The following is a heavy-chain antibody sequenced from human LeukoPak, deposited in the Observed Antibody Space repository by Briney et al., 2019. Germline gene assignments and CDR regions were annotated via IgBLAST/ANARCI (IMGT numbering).Heavy chain of an antibody. V-gene: IGHV3-23*01. CDR2: ISGRDSTT. CDR1: GFTFYTYS. J-gene: IGHJ5*02. CDR3: ATSGGSYWS. D-gene: IGHD1-26*01. Sequence: GGSLRLSCAASGFTFYTYSMNWVRQAPGKGLEWVSGISGRDSTTYYADSVKGRFTISRENSKNTLYLQMNSLRAEDTAVYYCATSGGSYWSWGQGTLVTVSS.